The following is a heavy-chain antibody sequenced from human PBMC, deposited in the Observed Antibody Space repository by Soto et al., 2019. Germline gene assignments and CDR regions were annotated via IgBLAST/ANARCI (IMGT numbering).Heavy chain of an antibody. Sequence: SETLSLTCTVSGGSINSSDYHWSWTHHSPAKGLERIGYIHNSVTSFYNPSLRGRVTVTLDTSRSQFSLTLASVTAADTAVYYCVREERIPAPGLDYWGEGITVTVSS. D-gene: IGHD6-6*01. CDR1: GGSINSSDYH. CDR2: IHNSVTS. CDR3: VREERIPAPGLDY. V-gene: IGHV4-30-4*01. J-gene: IGHJ4*02.